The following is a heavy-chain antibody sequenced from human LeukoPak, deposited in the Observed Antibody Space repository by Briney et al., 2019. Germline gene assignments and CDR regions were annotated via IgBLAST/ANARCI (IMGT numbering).Heavy chain of an antibody. CDR2: INHSGST. J-gene: IGHJ4*02. D-gene: IGHD5-18*01. V-gene: IGHV4-39*07. Sequence: PSETLSLTCTVSGDSISTTAYYWGWIRQPPGKGLEWIGEINHSGSTNYNPSLKSRVTISVDTSKNQFSLKLSSVTAADTAVYYCARMNSYGRNFDYWGQGTLVTVSS. CDR1: GDSISTTAYY. CDR3: ARMNSYGRNFDY.